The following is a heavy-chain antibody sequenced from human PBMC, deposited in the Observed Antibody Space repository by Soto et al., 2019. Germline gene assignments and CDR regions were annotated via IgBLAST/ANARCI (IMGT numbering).Heavy chain of an antibody. Sequence: QVQLGQSGAEVKNPGASVKVSCKASGYTFTRYGIGWARQAPGQGLEWMGWINTYNGNTNYAQNVQGRVTLTTDTPTSTAYMELRSLRSNATAIYYCAMVDVYVTPSPQDVWGQGTTVIVSS. CDR2: INTYNGNT. CDR3: AMVDVYVTPSPQDV. D-gene: IGHD3-16*01. CDR1: GYTFTRYG. J-gene: IGHJ6*02. V-gene: IGHV1-18*01.